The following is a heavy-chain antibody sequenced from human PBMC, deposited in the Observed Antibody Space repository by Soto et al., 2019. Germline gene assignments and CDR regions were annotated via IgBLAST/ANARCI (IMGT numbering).Heavy chain of an antibody. J-gene: IGHJ4*02. V-gene: IGHV3-7*04. CDR1: GFTFSAYW. CDR3: ARGGGHNLEY. Sequence: EVQLAESGGTLVQPGGSLRLSCAVSGFTFSAYWMSWVRQAPGKGLEWVAILNYDGSHTYYVDSVRGRFSISRDNTKNSPYLQMNSLRVEDTAVYFCARGGGHNLEYWGQGALVTVSS. D-gene: IGHD1-1*01. CDR2: LNYDGSHT.